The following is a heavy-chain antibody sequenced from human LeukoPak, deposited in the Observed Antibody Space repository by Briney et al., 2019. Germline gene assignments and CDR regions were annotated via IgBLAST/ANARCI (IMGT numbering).Heavy chain of an antibody. V-gene: IGHV3-23*01. Sequence: PGGSLRLSCAASGFSFSSYAMTWVRQAPGKGLEWVSAISGSGDRTYYADSVKGRFTISRDSSKNTLYLQMNSLRAEDTAVYYCAKRGDYGANTGLHAFDIWGRGTMVTVSS. D-gene: IGHD4-23*01. CDR1: GFSFSSYA. J-gene: IGHJ3*02. CDR2: ISGSGDRT. CDR3: AKRGDYGANTGLHAFDI.